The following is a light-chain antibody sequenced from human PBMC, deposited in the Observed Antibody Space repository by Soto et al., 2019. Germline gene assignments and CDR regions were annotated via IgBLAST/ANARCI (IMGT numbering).Light chain of an antibody. V-gene: IGKV3-20*01. CDR1: ASVSHSY. CDR2: GAS. CDR3: QQYGSSPPFT. Sequence: EIVLTQSPGTLSLSPGERATLSCRASASVSHSYLAWYQQKPGQAPRLLIDGASSRATGIPDRFSGSGSGTDFTLTISRLEPEDFAVYFCQQYGSSPPFTFGPGTKVDIK. J-gene: IGKJ3*01.